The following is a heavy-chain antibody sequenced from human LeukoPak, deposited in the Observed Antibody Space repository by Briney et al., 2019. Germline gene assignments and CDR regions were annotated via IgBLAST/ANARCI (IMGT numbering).Heavy chain of an antibody. CDR3: AREPGFDSSGYLNWFDP. CDR2: ISYSGST. CDR1: GGSISSYY. Sequence: SETLSLTCTVSGGSISSYYRSWIRQPPGKGLEWMACISYSGSTNYNPSHKSRVTISVDTSKSQLSLKLSSVTAADTAVYYCAREPGFDSSGYLNWFDPWGQGTLVTVSS. D-gene: IGHD3-22*01. V-gene: IGHV4-59*01. J-gene: IGHJ5*02.